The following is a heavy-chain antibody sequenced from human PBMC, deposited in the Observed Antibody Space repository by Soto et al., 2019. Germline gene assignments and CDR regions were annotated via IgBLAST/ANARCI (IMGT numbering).Heavy chain of an antibody. CDR3: ARERAGYCTNGVCYTRFPFDY. CDR2: IIPIFGTA. D-gene: IGHD2-8*01. J-gene: IGHJ4*02. V-gene: IGHV1-69*13. Sequence: SVKVSCKASGGTFSSYAISWVRQAPGQGLEWMGGIIPIFGTANYAQKFQGRVTITADESTSTAYMELSSLRSEDTAVYYCARERAGYCTNGVCYTRFPFDYWGQGTLVTVSS. CDR1: GGTFSSYA.